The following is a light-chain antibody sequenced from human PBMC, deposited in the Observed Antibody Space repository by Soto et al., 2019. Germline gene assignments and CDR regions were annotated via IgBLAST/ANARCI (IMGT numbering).Light chain of an antibody. J-gene: IGKJ2*01. CDR3: QQCNSFPYT. CDR1: QDISGW. V-gene: IGKV1D-12*01. Sequence: DIQMTQSPSSVSASVGDRVTITCRASQDISGWLAWFQQKPGKAPNLLIYAASILQSGVPSRFSGSGSGTDFTLTITYLQPEDFATYYCQQCNSFPYTFGQGTRLEIK. CDR2: AAS.